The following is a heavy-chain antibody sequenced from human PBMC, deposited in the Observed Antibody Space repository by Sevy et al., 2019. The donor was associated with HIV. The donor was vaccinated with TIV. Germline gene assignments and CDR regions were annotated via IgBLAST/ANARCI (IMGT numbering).Heavy chain of an antibody. D-gene: IGHD2-2*01. Sequence: GGSLRLSCAASGFTFSSYAMSWVRQAPGKGLEWVSAISGSGYLTYYTDSVKGRFTISRDNSKNTLYLRMNSLRAEDTAVYYCTKDRVIYCSSISCQEFDYWGQGTLVTVSS. V-gene: IGHV3-23*01. CDR1: GFTFSSYA. CDR2: ISGSGYLT. J-gene: IGHJ4*02. CDR3: TKDRVIYCSSISCQEFDY.